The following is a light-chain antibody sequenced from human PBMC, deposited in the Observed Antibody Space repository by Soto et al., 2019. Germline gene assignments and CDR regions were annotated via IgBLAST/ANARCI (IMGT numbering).Light chain of an antibody. Sequence: EIVLTQSPGTLSLSPGERATLSCRASQSVSSSYLAWYQQKPGQAPRLLIYGASSRATGIPDRFSGSGSGTDFTLTISRLEPEDCAVYDCQQYGSSPYTFGQGTKLEIK. V-gene: IGKV3-20*01. CDR1: QSVSSSY. CDR3: QQYGSSPYT. J-gene: IGKJ2*01. CDR2: GAS.